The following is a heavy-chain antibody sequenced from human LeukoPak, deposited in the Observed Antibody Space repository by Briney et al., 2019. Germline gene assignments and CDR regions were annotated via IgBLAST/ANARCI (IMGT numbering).Heavy chain of an antibody. CDR3: VRHSRKDHSSSWYGFDY. CDR1: GYNFGIYW. CDR2: IYPSDSDT. D-gene: IGHD6-13*01. J-gene: IGHJ4*02. V-gene: IGHV5-51*01. Sequence: GESLKISCKSSGYNFGIYWIGWVRQMPGKGLEWMGIIYPSDSDTRYSPSFQGQVTISADKSISTAYLQWSSLKASDTAMHYCVRHSRKDHSSSWYGFDYWGQGALVIVSS.